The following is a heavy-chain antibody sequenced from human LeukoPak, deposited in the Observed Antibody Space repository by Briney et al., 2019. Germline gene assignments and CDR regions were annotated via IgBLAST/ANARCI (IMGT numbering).Heavy chain of an antibody. CDR1: GYTFTSYY. V-gene: IGHV1-46*01. CDR2: INPSGGST. D-gene: IGHD5-18*01. CDR3: ARDLDTRVYYYGMDV. J-gene: IGHJ6*02. Sequence: GESLKISCKGSGYTFTSYYMHWVRQAPGQGLEWMGIINPSGGSTSYAQKFQGRVTMTRDTSTSTVYMELSSLRSEDTAVYYCARDLDTRVYYYGMDVWGQGTTVTVSS.